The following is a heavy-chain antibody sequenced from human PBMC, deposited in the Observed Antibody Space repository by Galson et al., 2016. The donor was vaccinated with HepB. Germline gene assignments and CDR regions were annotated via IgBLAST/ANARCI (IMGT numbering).Heavy chain of an antibody. CDR2: ISGPGRNT. V-gene: IGHV3-23*01. D-gene: IGHD2-21*02. CDR3: AKDPIQCGGDCTRASYYFDY. CDR1: GFTFSTYA. Sequence: SLRLSCAGTGFTFSTYAMSWVRQAPGKGLEWVSSISGPGRNTYYADSVKGRFTISRDNSKNTLYLQMNSLRAEDTAVYYCAKDPIQCGGDCTRASYYFDYWGQGTLVTVAS. J-gene: IGHJ4*02.